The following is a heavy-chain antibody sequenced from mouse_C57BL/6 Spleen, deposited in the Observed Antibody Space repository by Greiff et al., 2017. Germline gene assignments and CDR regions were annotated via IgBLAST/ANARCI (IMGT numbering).Heavy chain of an antibody. J-gene: IGHJ1*03. CDR2: INPNNGGT. Sequence: VQLQQSGPELVKPGASVKISCKASGYTFTDYYMNWVKQSHGKSLEWIGDINPNNGGTSYNQKFKGKATLTVDKSSSTAYMQLSSLTSEDSAVYYCARAAPGYFDVWGTGTTVTVSS. V-gene: IGHV1-26*01. D-gene: IGHD6-1*01. CDR3: ARAAPGYFDV. CDR1: GYTFTDYY.